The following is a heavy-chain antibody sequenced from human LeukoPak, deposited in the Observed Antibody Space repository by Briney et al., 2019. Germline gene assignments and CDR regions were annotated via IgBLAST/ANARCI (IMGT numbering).Heavy chain of an antibody. J-gene: IGHJ3*02. CDR1: GGTFSSYA. Sequence: ASVKVSCKASGGTFSSYAISWVRQAPGQGLEWMGGIIPIFGTANDAQKFQGRVTITADESTSTAYMELSSLRSEDTAVYYCARAGGYSYGFYAFDIWGQGTMVTVSS. CDR3: ARAGGYSYGFYAFDI. V-gene: IGHV1-69*13. D-gene: IGHD5-18*01. CDR2: IIPIFGTA.